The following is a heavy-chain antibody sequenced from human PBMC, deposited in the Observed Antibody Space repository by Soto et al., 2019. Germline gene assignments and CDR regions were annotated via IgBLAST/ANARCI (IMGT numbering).Heavy chain of an antibody. CDR1: GFTVSSNY. D-gene: IGHD4-17*01. CDR3: ARVPYDYRNYSYYYGMDV. J-gene: IGHJ6*01. Sequence: PGGSLRLSCAASGFTVSSNYMSWVRQAPGKGLEWVSVIYSGGSTYYADSVKGRFTISRDNSKNTLYLQMNSLRAEDTAVYYCARVPYDYRNYSYYYGMDVWGQGTTV. CDR2: IYSGGST. V-gene: IGHV3-53*01.